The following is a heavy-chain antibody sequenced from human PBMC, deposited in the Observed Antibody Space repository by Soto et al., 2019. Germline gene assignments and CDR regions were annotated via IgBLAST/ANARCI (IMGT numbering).Heavy chain of an antibody. J-gene: IGHJ6*02. D-gene: IGHD3-10*01. CDR2: FDPEDGET. CDR1: GYTLTELS. CDR3: ATPPSGDPGYYYYYGMDV. V-gene: IGHV1-24*01. Sequence: ASVKVSCKVSGYTLTELSMHWVRQAPGKGLEWMGGFDPEDGETIYAQKFQGRVTMTEDTSTDSAYMELSSLRSEDTAVYYCATPPSGDPGYYYYYGMDVWGQGTTVTVSS.